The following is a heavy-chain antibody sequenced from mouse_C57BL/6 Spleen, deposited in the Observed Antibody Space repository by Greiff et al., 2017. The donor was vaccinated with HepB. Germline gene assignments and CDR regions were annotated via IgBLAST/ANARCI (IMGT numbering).Heavy chain of an antibody. CDR1: GYTFTSYW. CDR3: ARPYDYEAY. CDR2: IDPSDSYT. Sequence: VQVVESGAELVRPGTSVKLSCKASGYTFTSYWMHWVKQRPGQGLEWIGVIDPSDSYTNYNQKFKGKATLTVDTSSSTAYMQLSSLTSEDSAVDYYARPYDYEAYWGQGTLVTVSA. D-gene: IGHD2-4*01. V-gene: IGHV1-59*01. J-gene: IGHJ3*01.